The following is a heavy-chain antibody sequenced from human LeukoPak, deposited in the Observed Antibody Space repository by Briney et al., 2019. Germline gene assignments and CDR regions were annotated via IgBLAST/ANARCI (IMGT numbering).Heavy chain of an antibody. J-gene: IGHJ6*03. CDR3: ARIPRLGYCGSTSCRPYYYYYMDV. CDR2: IYYSGST. CDR1: GGSISSYY. D-gene: IGHD2-2*01. Sequence: ASETLSLTCTVSGGSISSYYWSWIRQPPGKGLEWIGYIYYSGSTNYNPSLKSRVTISVDTSKNQFSLKLSSVTAADTAVYYCARIPRLGYCGSTSCRPYYYYYMDVWGKGTTVTVSS. V-gene: IGHV4-59*01.